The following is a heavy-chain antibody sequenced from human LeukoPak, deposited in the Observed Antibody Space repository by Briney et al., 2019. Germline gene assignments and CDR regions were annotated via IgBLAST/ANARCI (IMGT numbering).Heavy chain of an antibody. D-gene: IGHD6-13*01. CDR3: AREGYTSSWYSGYYYFDY. CDR2: INTSGST. Sequence: SQTLSLTCTVSGGSISSGSYFWTWIRQPAGKRLEWIGRINTSGSTNYNPSLKGRVTISVDTSKNQFSLKLSSVTAADTAVFFCAREGYTSSWYSGYYYFDYWGRGTLVTVSS. J-gene: IGHJ4*02. CDR1: GGSISSGSYF. V-gene: IGHV4-61*02.